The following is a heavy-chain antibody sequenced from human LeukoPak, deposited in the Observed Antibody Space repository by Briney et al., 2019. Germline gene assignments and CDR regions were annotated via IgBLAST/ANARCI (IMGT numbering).Heavy chain of an antibody. V-gene: IGHV4-4*09. CDR3: ARSGGYDFWSGYSIGWFDP. D-gene: IGHD3-3*01. J-gene: IGHJ5*02. CDR2: IYTSGST. Sequence: SETLSLTCTVSGGSISSYYWSWIRQPPGKGLEWIGYIYTSGSTNYNPSLKSRVTISVDTSKNQLSLKLSSVTAADTAVYYCARSGGYDFWSGYSIGWFDPWGQGTLVTVSS. CDR1: GGSISSYY.